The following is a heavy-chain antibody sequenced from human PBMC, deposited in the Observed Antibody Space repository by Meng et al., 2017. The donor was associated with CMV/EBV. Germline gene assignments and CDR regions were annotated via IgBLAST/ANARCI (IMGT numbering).Heavy chain of an antibody. CDR1: GYTFTSYG. CDR3: ARGWIQLWLDY. Sequence: QVQLVQSGXDVKKXXXSVQVSCKASGYTFTSYGISWVRQAPGQGLEWMGWISAYNGNTNYAQKLQGRVTMTTDTSTSTAYMELRSLRSDDTAVYYCARGWIQLWLDYWGQGTLVTVSS. V-gene: IGHV1-18*01. CDR2: ISAYNGNT. J-gene: IGHJ4*02. D-gene: IGHD5-18*01.